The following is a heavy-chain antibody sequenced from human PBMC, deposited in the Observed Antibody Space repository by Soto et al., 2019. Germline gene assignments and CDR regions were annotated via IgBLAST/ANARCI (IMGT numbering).Heavy chain of an antibody. D-gene: IGHD4-4*01. J-gene: IGHJ6*03. CDR1: GGSISSGGYY. V-gene: IGHV4-31*03. CDR3: ARDSYQTVTTDGGYYYYMDV. CDR2: IYYSGST. Sequence: SETLSLTCTVSGGSISSGGYYWSWIRQHPGKGLEWIGYIYYSGSTYYNPSLKSRVTISVDTSKNQFSLKLSSVTAADTAVYYCARDSYQTVTTDGGYYYYMDVWGKGTTVTVSS.